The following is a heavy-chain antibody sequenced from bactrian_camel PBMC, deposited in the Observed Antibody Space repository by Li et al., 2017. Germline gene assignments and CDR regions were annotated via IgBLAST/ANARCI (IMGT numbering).Heavy chain of an antibody. Sequence: DVQLVESGGGSVQAGGSLRLSCVGSGYTYSSYCMGWFRQAPGKERERVASIDRYGRTYYVDSVKGRFTISKDNAKNTMYLQMNSLKSEDTVVYYCRADHVGWVRTCKGAHWGQGTQVTVS. CDR2: IDRYGRT. V-gene: IGHV3S67*01. CDR3: RADHVGWVRTCKGAH. D-gene: IGHD5*01. CDR1: GYTYSSYC. J-gene: IGHJ4*01.